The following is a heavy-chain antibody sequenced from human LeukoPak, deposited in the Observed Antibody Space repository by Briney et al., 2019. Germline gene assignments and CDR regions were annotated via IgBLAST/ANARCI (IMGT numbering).Heavy chain of an antibody. J-gene: IGHJ4*02. CDR1: GFTFTSYP. Sequence: GGSLRLSCAASGFTFTSYPMTWVRQAPGKGLEWVSSISETGAITIYADSVKGRFTISRDNSKTTLYLQMSSLRAEDAAVYFCAKYIGPSRRIFDYWGQGTLVAVSS. V-gene: IGHV3-23*01. D-gene: IGHD2/OR15-2a*01. CDR2: ISETGAIT. CDR3: AKYIGPSRRIFDY.